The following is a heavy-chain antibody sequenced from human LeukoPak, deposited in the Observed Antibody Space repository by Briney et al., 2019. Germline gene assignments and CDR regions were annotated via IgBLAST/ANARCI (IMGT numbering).Heavy chain of an antibody. CDR2: ISYDGSNK. D-gene: IGHD2-2*01. CDR3: AKDLIYLGYCSSTSCYAYAFDI. CDR1: GFTFSSYG. V-gene: IGHV3-30*18. Sequence: GGSLRLSCAASGFTFSSYGMHWVRQAPGKGLEWVAVISYDGSNKYYADSVKGRFTISRDNSKNTLYLQMNSLRAEDTAVYYCAKDLIYLGYCSSTSCYAYAFDIWGQGTMVTVSS. J-gene: IGHJ3*02.